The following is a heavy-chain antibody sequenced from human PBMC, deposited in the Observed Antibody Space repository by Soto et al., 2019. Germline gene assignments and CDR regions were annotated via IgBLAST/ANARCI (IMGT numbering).Heavy chain of an antibody. D-gene: IGHD2-8*01. J-gene: IGHJ4*02. CDR3: VRVEMYAGECTPNFDR. Sequence: QLHESGPGQVKSSETLSLTCTVSGDSLRSSYHYWGWIRQSPGKGLEWLGSIYYTGNTYYNPSLTSRVSISVDMATNEISLRLRAESVADTAVYYCVRVEMYAGECTPNFDRWGQGALVTVSS. CDR2: IYYTGNT. V-gene: IGHV4-39*01. CDR1: GDSLRSSYHY.